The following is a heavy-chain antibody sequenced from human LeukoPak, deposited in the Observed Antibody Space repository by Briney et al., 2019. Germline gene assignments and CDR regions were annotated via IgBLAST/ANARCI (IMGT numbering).Heavy chain of an antibody. J-gene: IGHJ5*02. Sequence: AGGSLRLSCGASGFTFRSYEMNWVRQAPGKGLEWGSYISSSGSIIYSADSVKGRFTISRNNAKNSLYLQMNSLRAEDTAVYYCARGWFDTWGQGTLVTVSS. CDR1: GFTFRSYE. CDR3: ARGWFDT. V-gene: IGHV3-48*03. CDR2: ISSSGSII.